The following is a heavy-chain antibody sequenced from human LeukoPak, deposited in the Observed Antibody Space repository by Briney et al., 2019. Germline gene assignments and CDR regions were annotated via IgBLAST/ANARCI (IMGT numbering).Heavy chain of an antibody. Sequence: GGSLRLSCAASGFTFGSYGMHWVRRAPGKGLEWVSVIWYDGSNKYYADSVKGRFTISRDNSKNTLYLQMNSLRAEDTAVYYCAREENYYDSSGYYSGVDYWGQGTLVTVSS. CDR2: IWYDGSNK. V-gene: IGHV3-33*01. CDR3: AREENYYDSSGYYSGVDY. J-gene: IGHJ4*02. CDR1: GFTFGSYG. D-gene: IGHD3-22*01.